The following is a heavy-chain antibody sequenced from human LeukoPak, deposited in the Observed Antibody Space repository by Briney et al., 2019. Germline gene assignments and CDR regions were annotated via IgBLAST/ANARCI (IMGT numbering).Heavy chain of an antibody. CDR3: ARSPGDYYDSSGYYSLDY. V-gene: IGHV1-2*02. J-gene: IGHJ4*02. CDR1: GYTFTGYY. CDR2: INPNSGGT. D-gene: IGHD3-22*01. Sequence: ASVKVSCKASGYTFTGYYMHWVRQAPGQGLEWMGWINPNSGGTNYAQKFQGRVTMTRDTSISTAYMELRRLRSDDTAVYYCARSPGDYYDSSGYYSLDYWGQGTLVTVSS.